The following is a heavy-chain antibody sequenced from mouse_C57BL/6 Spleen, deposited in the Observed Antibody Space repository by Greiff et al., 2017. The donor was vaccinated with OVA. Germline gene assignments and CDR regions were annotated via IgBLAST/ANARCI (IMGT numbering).Heavy chain of an antibody. V-gene: IGHV5-17*01. CDR1: GFTFSDYG. CDR3: ASVYGYDVGWYFDV. D-gene: IGHD2-2*01. CDR2: ISSGSSTI. J-gene: IGHJ1*03. Sequence: EVQLQESGGGLVKPGGSLKLSCAASGFTFSDYGMHWVRQAPEKGLEWVAYISSGSSTIYYADTVKGRFTIARDNAKNTLFLQMTSLRSEDTAMYYCASVYGYDVGWYFDVWGTGTTVTVSS.